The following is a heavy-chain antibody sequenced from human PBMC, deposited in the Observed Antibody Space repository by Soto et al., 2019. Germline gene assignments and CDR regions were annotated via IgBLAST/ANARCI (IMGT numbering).Heavy chain of an antibody. D-gene: IGHD7-27*01. V-gene: IGHV3-13*01. CDR1: GFTFSSYD. CDR2: IGTAGDT. Sequence: GGSLRLSCAASGFTFSSYDMHWVRQATGKGLEWVSAIGTAGDTYYPGSVKGRFTISRENAKNSLYLQMNSLRAGDTAVYYCARGLGYYYYYGMDVWGQGTTVTVSS. J-gene: IGHJ6*02. CDR3: ARGLGYYYYYGMDV.